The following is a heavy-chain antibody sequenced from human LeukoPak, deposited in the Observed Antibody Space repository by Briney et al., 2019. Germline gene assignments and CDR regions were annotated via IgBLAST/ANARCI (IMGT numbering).Heavy chain of an antibody. V-gene: IGHV4-61*08. CDR2: IYYSGST. CDR1: GGSISSGGYY. D-gene: IGHD5-18*01. Sequence: SETLSLTCTVSGGSISSGGYYWSWIRQPPGKGLEWIGYIYYSGSTNYNPSLKSRVTISVDTSKNQFSLKLSSVTAADTAVYYCARSMDTAMVGLWGQGTLVTVSS. J-gene: IGHJ4*02. CDR3: ARSMDTAMVGL.